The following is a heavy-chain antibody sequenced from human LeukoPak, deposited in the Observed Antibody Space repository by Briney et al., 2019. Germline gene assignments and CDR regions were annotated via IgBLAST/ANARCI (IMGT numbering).Heavy chain of an antibody. J-gene: IGHJ6*03. CDR2: IYYSGST. CDR1: GGSISSYY. D-gene: IGHD2-2*01. CDR3: ARGVRYCSSTSCPYYYYYYMDV. V-gene: IGHV4-59*01. Sequence: KPSETLSLTCTVSGGSISSYYWGWIRQPPGKGLEWIGYIYYSGSTNYNPSLKSRVTISVDTSKNQFSLKLSSVTAADTAVYYCARGVRYCSSTSCPYYYYYYMDVWGKGTTVTVSS.